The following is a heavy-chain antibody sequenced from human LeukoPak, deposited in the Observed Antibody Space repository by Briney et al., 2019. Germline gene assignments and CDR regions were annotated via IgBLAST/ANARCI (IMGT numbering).Heavy chain of an antibody. J-gene: IGHJ6*03. V-gene: IGHV4-59*01. CDR3: AGSYHYYMDV. Sequence: SETLSLTCTVSGGSISNYYWSWLRQPPGKGLEWIGYISYIGSTKYNPSLKSRVTISEDTSKKQSSLKLSSVTAADTAVYYCAGSYHYYMDVWGKGTTVTVSS. CDR1: GGSISNYY. CDR2: ISYIGST.